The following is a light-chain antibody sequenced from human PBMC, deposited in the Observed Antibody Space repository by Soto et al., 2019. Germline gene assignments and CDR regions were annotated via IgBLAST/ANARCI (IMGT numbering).Light chain of an antibody. CDR3: QTWGTGIHV. CDR1: SGHSSYA. J-gene: IGLJ1*01. Sequence: QLVLTQSPSASASLGASVKLTCTLSSGHSSYAIAWHQQQPEKGPRYLMKVNSDGSHSKGDGIPDRFSGSSSGAECYLTISNLQSEDEADYYCQTWGTGIHVFGTGTKLTVL. V-gene: IGLV4-69*01. CDR2: VNSDGSH.